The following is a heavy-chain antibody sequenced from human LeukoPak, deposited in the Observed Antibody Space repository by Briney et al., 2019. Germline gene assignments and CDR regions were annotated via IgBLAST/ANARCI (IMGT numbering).Heavy chain of an antibody. Sequence: GGSLRLSCAASGFNFSTYSMNWVRQAPGKGLEWVSYISSGSVTMHYADSVKGRFTISRDNAKNSLYLQMNSLRDEDTAVYRCARDSGRLFEYWGQGTLVTVSS. CDR2: ISSGSVTM. CDR3: ARDSGRLFEY. D-gene: IGHD2-8*02. CDR1: GFNFSTYS. J-gene: IGHJ4*02. V-gene: IGHV3-48*02.